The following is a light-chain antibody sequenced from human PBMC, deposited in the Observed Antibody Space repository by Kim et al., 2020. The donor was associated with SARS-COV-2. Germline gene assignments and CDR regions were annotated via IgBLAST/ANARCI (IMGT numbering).Light chain of an antibody. CDR3: MRALQTP. CDR2: LGS. CDR1: QSLLHSNGYNY. Sequence: DIVMTQSPLSLPVTPGEPASISCRSSQSLLHSNGYNYLDWYLQKPGQSPQLLIYLGSNRASGVPDRFSGSGSGTDFTLKISRVEAEDVGVYYCMRALQTPIGPGTKVDIK. V-gene: IGKV2-28*01. J-gene: IGKJ3*01.